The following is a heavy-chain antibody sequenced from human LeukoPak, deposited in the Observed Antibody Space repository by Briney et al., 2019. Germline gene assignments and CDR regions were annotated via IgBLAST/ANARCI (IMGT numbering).Heavy chain of an antibody. CDR3: ARDLVTVTKGFDI. CDR2: ISQIGRT. D-gene: IGHD4-17*01. V-gene: IGHV4-59*11. CDR1: GDSFSSHY. Sequence: PSETLSLTCAVSGDSFSSHYWTWIRQSPGTGLEWIGYISQIGRTNYNPSLKSRVTISIDTSKNQFSLKLRSVTAADTAVYYCARDLVTVTKGFDIWGQGTMVSVSS. J-gene: IGHJ3*02.